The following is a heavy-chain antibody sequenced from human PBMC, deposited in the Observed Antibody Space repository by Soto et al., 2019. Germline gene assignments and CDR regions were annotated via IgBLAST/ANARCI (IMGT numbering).Heavy chain of an antibody. Sequence: SETLSLTCGVSGGTVASSHWWSRVRQSPSRGLEWIGNVYHTGDTNFNPSLQSRVTFSVDKSNNQFSLRLTSLTAADTAVYFCAREIVTAGGNNYFDPWGPGXLVTVYS. CDR2: VYHTGDT. D-gene: IGHD2-21*02. J-gene: IGHJ5*02. V-gene: IGHV4-4*02. CDR3: AREIVTAGGNNYFDP. CDR1: GGTVASSHW.